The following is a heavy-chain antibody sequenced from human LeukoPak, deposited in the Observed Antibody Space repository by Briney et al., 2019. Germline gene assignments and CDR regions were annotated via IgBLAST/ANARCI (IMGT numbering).Heavy chain of an antibody. J-gene: IGHJ4*02. CDR1: GFTSHSYA. Sequence: PGGSLRLSCATSGFTSHSYAMSWVRQAPGKGLEWVSAINGGGDVTCYADSVQGRFFFSRDNAKNTLYLQLNSLRAEDTAVYYCARNYYDSSGYSPFFDYWGQGTLVTVSS. D-gene: IGHD3-22*01. V-gene: IGHV3-23*01. CDR3: ARNYYDSSGYSPFFDY. CDR2: INGGGDVT.